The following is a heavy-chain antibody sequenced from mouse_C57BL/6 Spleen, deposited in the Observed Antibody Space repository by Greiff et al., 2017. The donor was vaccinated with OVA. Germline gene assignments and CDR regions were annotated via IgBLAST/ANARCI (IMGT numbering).Heavy chain of an antibody. J-gene: IGHJ3*01. Sequence: VQLQQSGAELVRPGASVKLSCKASGYTFTDYYINWVKQRPGQGLEWIARIYPGSGNTYYNEKFKGKATLTAEKSSSTAYMQLSSLTSEDSAVYFCAREGLRGFAYWGQGTLVTVSA. D-gene: IGHD2-4*01. V-gene: IGHV1-76*01. CDR1: GYTFTDYY. CDR3: AREGLRGFAY. CDR2: IYPGSGNT.